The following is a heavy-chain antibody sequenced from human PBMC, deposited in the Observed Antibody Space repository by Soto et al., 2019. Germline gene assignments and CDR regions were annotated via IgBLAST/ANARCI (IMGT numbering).Heavy chain of an antibody. CDR3: ARGPILLWFGELLYNWFDP. J-gene: IGHJ5*02. Sequence: SETLSLTCSVSGGSVSTGNYYWSWVRQHPGKGLEWIAYIYYSGSTYYTPSLKSRVTMSVDTSKNQFSLKLSSVTAADTAVYYCARGPILLWFGELLYNWFDPWGQGTLVTVSS. D-gene: IGHD3-10*01. V-gene: IGHV4-31*03. CDR1: GGSVSTGNYY. CDR2: IYYSGST.